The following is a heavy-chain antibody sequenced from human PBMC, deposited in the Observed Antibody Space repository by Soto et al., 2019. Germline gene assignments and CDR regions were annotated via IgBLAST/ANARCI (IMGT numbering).Heavy chain of an antibody. Sequence: QVQLVQSGAEVKKPGASVKVSCKASGYSFTDYHIHWVRQAPGQGLEWLGRINPKSGGTSTAQKFQGWVTSTTDTPISTASMELTSLTSDDTAIYYCARGDSTDCSNGVCSFFYNHDMDVWGQGTTVTVSS. CDR1: GYSFTDYH. CDR3: ARGDSTDCSNGVCSFFYNHDMDV. CDR2: INPKSGGT. D-gene: IGHD2-8*01. V-gene: IGHV1-2*01. J-gene: IGHJ6*02.